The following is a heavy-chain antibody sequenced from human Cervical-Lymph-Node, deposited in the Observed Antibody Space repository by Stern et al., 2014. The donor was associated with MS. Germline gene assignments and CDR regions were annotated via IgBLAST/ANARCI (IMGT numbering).Heavy chain of an antibody. CDR3: ARGDRRNWIDP. Sequence: VQLVQSGAEVKKPGESLKISCKGSGYSFPNYWIAWVRQTPGKGLEWMGIIYPSDSDTRYSPSFEGQVTMSVDKSISTAYLQWRGLKASDSAMYYCARGDRRNWIDPWGQGTLVTVSS. CDR1: GYSFPNYW. CDR2: IYPSDSDT. J-gene: IGHJ5*02. V-gene: IGHV5-51*03. D-gene: IGHD3-10*01.